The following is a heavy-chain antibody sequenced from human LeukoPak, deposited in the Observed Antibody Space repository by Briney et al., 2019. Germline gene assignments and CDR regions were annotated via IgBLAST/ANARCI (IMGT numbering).Heavy chain of an antibody. J-gene: IGHJ4*02. V-gene: IGHV1-2*02. CDR2: INPDSGGT. CDR1: GYTFSDYY. D-gene: IGHD6-13*01. CDR3: ARDWGAAAGPEYFFDY. Sequence: ASVKVSCTASGYTFSDYYMHWVRQAPGQGLEWMGWINPDSGGTKYAQKFQDRVTMTSDTSISTAYMELSRLRSDDTAVYYCARDWGAAAGPEYFFDYWGQGTLVTVSS.